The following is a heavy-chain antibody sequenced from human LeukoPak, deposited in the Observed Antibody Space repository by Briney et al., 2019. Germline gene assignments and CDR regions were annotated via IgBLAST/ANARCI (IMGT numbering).Heavy chain of an antibody. J-gene: IGHJ4*02. CDR2: IDPSDSYT. D-gene: IGHD4-17*01. Sequence: PGESLKISFKGSGYSFTSYWIGWVRQMPGKGLEWMGRIDPSDSYTNYSPSFQGHVNISADKSISTAYLQWTSLKASDAAMYYCARESADYGDYPDYFDYWGQGTLVTVSS. CDR3: ARESADYGDYPDYFDY. V-gene: IGHV5-10-1*01. CDR1: GYSFTSYW.